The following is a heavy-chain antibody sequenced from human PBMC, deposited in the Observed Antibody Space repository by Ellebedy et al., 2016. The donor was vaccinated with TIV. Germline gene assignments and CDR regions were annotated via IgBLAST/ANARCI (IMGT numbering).Heavy chain of an antibody. J-gene: IGHJ6*02. CDR1: GGTFSSYA. CDR2: IIPIFGTA. Sequence: SSVKVSCXASGGTFSSYAISWVRQAPGQGLEWMGGIIPIFGTANYAQKFQGRVTITADKSTSTAYMELSSLRSEDTAVYYCATSIVVVPAAIVRMSVYYYYGMDVWGQGTTVTVSS. V-gene: IGHV1-69*06. D-gene: IGHD2-2*02. CDR3: ATSIVVVPAAIVRMSVYYYYGMDV.